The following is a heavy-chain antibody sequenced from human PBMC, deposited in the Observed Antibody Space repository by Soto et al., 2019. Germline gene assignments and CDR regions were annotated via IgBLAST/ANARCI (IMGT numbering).Heavy chain of an antibody. J-gene: IGHJ6*02. Sequence: ASVKVSCKASPYSFTSDCVHWVRQAPGQGLEWMGIINPSGGSTNYAQRIQGRVTMTRDTSTSTVYMELSSLRSEDTAVYYCARALYDTDSLPVGAEPRCYTMNLWGLGTTVTVSS. D-gene: IGHD3-22*01. CDR3: ARALYDTDSLPVGAEPRCYTMNL. CDR1: PYSFTSDC. CDR2: INPSGGST. V-gene: IGHV1-46*01.